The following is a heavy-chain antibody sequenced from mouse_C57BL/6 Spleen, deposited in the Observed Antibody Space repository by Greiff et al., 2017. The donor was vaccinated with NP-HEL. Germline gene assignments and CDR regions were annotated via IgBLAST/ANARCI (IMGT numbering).Heavy chain of an antibody. J-gene: IGHJ4*01. Sequence: QVQLKESGPGLVQPSQSLSITCTVSGFSLTSYGVHWVRQSPGKGLEWLGVIWSGGSTDYNAAFISRLSISKDNSKSQVFFKMNSLQADDTAIYYCARGDYGNYGWAMDYWGQGTSVTVSS. CDR1: GFSLTSYG. V-gene: IGHV2-2*01. D-gene: IGHD2-1*01. CDR3: ARGDYGNYGWAMDY. CDR2: IWSGGST.